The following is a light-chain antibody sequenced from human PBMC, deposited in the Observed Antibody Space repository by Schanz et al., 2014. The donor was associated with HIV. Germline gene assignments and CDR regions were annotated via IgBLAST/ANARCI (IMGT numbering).Light chain of an antibody. V-gene: IGLV2-8*01. CDR2: EVN. J-gene: IGLJ3*02. CDR1: SSDVGGYNY. Sequence: QSALTQPPSASGSPGQSVTISCTGTSSDVGGYNYVSWYQQHPGKAPKLLIFEVNKRPSGVPDRFSGSKSGNSASLTVSGLQTEDEAEYYCSSYTRTFTYVMFGGGTKLTVL. CDR3: SSYTRTFTYVM.